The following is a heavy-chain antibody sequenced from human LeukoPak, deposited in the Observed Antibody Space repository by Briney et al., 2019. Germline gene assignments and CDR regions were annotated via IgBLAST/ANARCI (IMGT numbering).Heavy chain of an antibody. CDR3: AREPWSSVAGTHAFDI. J-gene: IGHJ3*02. Sequence: PSETLFLTCTVSGGSISSSSYYWGWIRQPPGKGLEWIGSIYYSGSTYYNPSLKSRVTISVDTSKNQFSLKLSSVTAADTAVYYCAREPWSSVAGTHAFDIWGQGTMVTVSS. D-gene: IGHD6-19*01. CDR2: IYYSGST. CDR1: GGSISSSSYY. V-gene: IGHV4-39*07.